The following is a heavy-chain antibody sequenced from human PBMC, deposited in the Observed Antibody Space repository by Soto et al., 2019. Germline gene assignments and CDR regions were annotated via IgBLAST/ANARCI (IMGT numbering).Heavy chain of an antibody. V-gene: IGHV6-1*01. J-gene: IGHJ4*02. CDR2: TYYRSNWRH. D-gene: IGHD6-19*01. CDR3: ARGVAGSGFDL. Sequence: PSQTLSLPCVISGDSVSSNTAAWNWIRSSPSRGLEWLGRTYYRSNWRHDYAVSVKSRITVNPDTSKNHFSLQLNSVTPDDTAVYYCARGVAGSGFDLWGQGTLVIVSS. CDR1: GDSVSSNTAA.